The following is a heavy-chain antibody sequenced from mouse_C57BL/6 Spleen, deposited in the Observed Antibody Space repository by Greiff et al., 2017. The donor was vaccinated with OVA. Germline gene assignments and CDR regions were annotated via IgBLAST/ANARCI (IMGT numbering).Heavy chain of an antibody. CDR2: IYPGDGDT. Sequence: VQLQQSGPELVKPGASVKISCKASGYAFSSSWMNWVKQRPGKGLEWIGRIYPGDGDTNYNGKFKGKATLTADKSSSTAYMQLSSLTSADSAVYFCARSGFTRDAMDYWGQGTSVTVSS. J-gene: IGHJ4*01. CDR3: ARSGFTRDAMDY. D-gene: IGHD3-1*01. V-gene: IGHV1-82*01. CDR1: GYAFSSSW.